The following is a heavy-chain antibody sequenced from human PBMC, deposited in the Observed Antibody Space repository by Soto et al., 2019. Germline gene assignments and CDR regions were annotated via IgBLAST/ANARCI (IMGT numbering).Heavy chain of an antibody. D-gene: IGHD6-19*01. CDR3: ARDSYSSSGNWFDP. J-gene: IGHJ5*02. V-gene: IGHV1-2*04. Sequence: ASVKVSCKASGYTFTGYYMHWVRQAPGQGLEWMGWINPNSGGTNYAQKFQGWVTMTRDTSISTAYMELSRLRSDDTAVYYCARDSYSSSGNWFDPWGQGTLVTVSS. CDR2: INPNSGGT. CDR1: GYTFTGYY.